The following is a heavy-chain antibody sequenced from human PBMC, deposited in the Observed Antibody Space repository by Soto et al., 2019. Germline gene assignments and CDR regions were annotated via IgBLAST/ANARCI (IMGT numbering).Heavy chain of an antibody. J-gene: IGHJ6*02. CDR3: ARQNRYSDRTTCYDYYYGLDV. D-gene: IGHD2-2*01. V-gene: IGHV5-51*01. Sequence: GESLKISCKGSGYTFTSYWIAWVRQMPGKGLEWMGIIYPGDSDTRYSPSFQGQVTISADRSISTAYLQWSTLKASDTAIYYCARQNRYSDRTTCYDYYYGLDVWGQGTTVTVSS. CDR1: GYTFTSYW. CDR2: IYPGDSDT.